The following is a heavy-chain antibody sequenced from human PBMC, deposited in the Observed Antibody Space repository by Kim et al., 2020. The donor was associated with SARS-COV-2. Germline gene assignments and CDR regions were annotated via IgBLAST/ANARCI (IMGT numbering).Heavy chain of an antibody. CDR3: ASLYYYDSSGYYYFQH. CDR2: IYYSGST. Sequence: SETLSLTCTVSGGSISSYYWSWIRQPPGKGLEWIGYIYYSGSTNYNPSLKSRVTISVDTSKNQFSLKLSSVTAADTAVYYRASLYYYDSSGYYYFQHWGQGTLVTVSS. J-gene: IGHJ1*01. CDR1: GGSISSYY. D-gene: IGHD3-22*01. V-gene: IGHV4-59*01.